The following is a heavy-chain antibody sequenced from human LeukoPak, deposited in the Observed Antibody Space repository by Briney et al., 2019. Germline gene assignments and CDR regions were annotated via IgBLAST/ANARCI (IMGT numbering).Heavy chain of an antibody. CDR1: GDSINSGGYY. V-gene: IGHV4-31*03. CDR3: ARGAPDYADYFDY. J-gene: IGHJ4*02. D-gene: IGHD4-17*01. Sequence: SETLSLTCTVSGDSINSGGYYWSWIRQHPGKGLEWIGYISNSGSNYYIPSLKSRLTISVDTSKNQFSLKLSPVIAADTAVYYCARGAPDYADYFDYWGQGTLVTVSS. CDR2: ISNSGSN.